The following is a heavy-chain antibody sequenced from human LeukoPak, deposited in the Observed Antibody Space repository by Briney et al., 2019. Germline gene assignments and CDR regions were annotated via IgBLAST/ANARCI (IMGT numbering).Heavy chain of an antibody. Sequence: WETLSLTCTVSGASISSYYWSWIRQPLGKGLEWIGYIYYSGSTSYNPSLMSRVTISVDTSKNQLSLKLSSVTAADTAVYYCARAAQDTAMAADYWGQGTLVTVSS. CDR2: IYYSGST. CDR3: ARAAQDTAMAADY. CDR1: GASISSYY. J-gene: IGHJ4*02. V-gene: IGHV4-59*01. D-gene: IGHD5-18*01.